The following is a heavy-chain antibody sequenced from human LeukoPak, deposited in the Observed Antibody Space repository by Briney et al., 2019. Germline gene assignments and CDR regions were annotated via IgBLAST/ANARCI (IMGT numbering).Heavy chain of an antibody. CDR1: GGSISSSSYY. CDR3: AENSHSSSWYYYYYYMDV. Sequence: SETLSLTCTVSGGSISSSSYYWGWIRQPPGKGLEWIGSIYYSGSTYYNPSLKSRVTISVDTSKNQFSLKLSSVTAADTAVYYCAENSHSSSWYYYYYYMDVWGKGTTVTVSS. D-gene: IGHD6-13*01. J-gene: IGHJ6*03. V-gene: IGHV4-39*01. CDR2: IYYSGST.